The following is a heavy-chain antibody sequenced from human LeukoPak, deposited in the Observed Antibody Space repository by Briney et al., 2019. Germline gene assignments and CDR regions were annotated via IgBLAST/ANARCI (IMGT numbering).Heavy chain of an antibody. D-gene: IGHD3-10*01. Sequence: GASLKISSAASGFPFSSHGMQWVRQAPGKGLEWVALIWYDGSKTNYVDSVMGRFTISRDDSKNTLYLQMDNLRVEDTAVYFCARDLSYGSLSFDPWGQGTLVTVSS. CDR2: IWYDGSKT. CDR1: GFPFSSHG. J-gene: IGHJ5*02. CDR3: ARDLSYGSLSFDP. V-gene: IGHV3-33*01.